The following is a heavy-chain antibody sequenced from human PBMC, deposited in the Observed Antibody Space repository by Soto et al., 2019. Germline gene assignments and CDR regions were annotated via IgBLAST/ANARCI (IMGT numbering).Heavy chain of an antibody. CDR2: INAGNCNT. CDR3: ARDLGGWPDY. CDR1: GYTFTSYA. J-gene: IGHJ4*02. D-gene: IGHD6-19*01. V-gene: IGHV1-3*01. Sequence: QVQLVQSGAEVKKPGASVKVSCKASGYTFTSYAIHWVRQAPGQRLEWMGWINAGNCNTKYSQKFQDRVTITRDTSASTAYMELSSLRSEDTAVYYCARDLGGWPDYWGQGTLVTVSS.